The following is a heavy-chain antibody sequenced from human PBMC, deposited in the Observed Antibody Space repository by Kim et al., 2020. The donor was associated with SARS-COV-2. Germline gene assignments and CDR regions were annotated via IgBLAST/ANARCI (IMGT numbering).Heavy chain of an antibody. CDR3: ARDGGLRYCDWVQEVGYYRIDV. V-gene: IGHV3-48*03. CDR2: ISSSGSTI. CDR1: GFTFSSYE. D-gene: IGHD3-9*01. J-gene: IGHJ6*02. Sequence: GGSLRLSCAASGFTFSSYEMNWVRQAPGKGLEWVSCISSSGSTIYYADSVKGRFTISRDNAKNTLYLQMNSLRAEDTAVYYCARDGGLRYCDWVQEVGYYRIDVWGQGTTVTVSS.